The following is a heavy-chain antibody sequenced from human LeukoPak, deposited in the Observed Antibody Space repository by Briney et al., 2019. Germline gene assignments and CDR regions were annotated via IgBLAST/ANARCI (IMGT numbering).Heavy chain of an antibody. CDR2: IYHSGST. V-gene: IGHV4-38-2*02. J-gene: IGHJ6*03. D-gene: IGHD3-22*01. CDR3: ATISGYYYFYYYMDV. CDR1: GYSISSGYY. Sequence: PSETLSLTCTVSGYSISSGYYWGWIRQPPGKGLEWIGSIYHSGSTYYNPSLKSRVTISVDTSKNQFSLKLSSVTAADTAVYYCATISGYYYFYYYMDVWGKGTTVTVS.